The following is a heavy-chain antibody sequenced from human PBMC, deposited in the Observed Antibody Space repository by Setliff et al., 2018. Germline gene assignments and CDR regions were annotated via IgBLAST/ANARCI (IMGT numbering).Heavy chain of an antibody. J-gene: IGHJ4*02. D-gene: IGHD6-13*01. V-gene: IGHV3-33*06. CDR1: GFTFSGSA. CDR2: IWHDGTNK. CDR3: AKDGSGSYDYLDY. Sequence: PGGSLRLSCAASGFTFSGSAMHWVRQSPGKGLEWVAIIWHDGTNKYYADSVKGRFTISRDNSKNTLYLQMNSLRAEDTAVYYCAKDGSGSYDYLDYWGQGTLVTVSS.